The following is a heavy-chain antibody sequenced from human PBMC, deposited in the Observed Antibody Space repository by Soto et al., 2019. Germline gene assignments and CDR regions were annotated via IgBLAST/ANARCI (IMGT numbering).Heavy chain of an antibody. CDR3: TRDLRGFGEPYGMDV. D-gene: IGHD3-10*01. Sequence: GGSLRLSCTASGFTFGDYAMSWFRQAPGKGLEWVGFIRSKAYGGTTEYAASVKGRFTISRDDSKGIAYLQMNSLKTEDTAVYYCTRDLRGFGEPYGMDVWGQGTTVTVS. CDR1: GFTFGDYA. J-gene: IGHJ6*02. V-gene: IGHV3-49*03. CDR2: IRSKAYGGTT.